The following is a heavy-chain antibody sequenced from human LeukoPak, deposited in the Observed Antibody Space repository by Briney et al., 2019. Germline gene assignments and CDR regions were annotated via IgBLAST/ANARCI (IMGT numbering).Heavy chain of an antibody. CDR1: GDSVSSNNAA. J-gene: IGHJ4*02. CDR3: ARAYGGNCDY. V-gene: IGHV6-1*01. CDR2: TYFRSKWYN. D-gene: IGHD4-23*01. Sequence: SQTLSLTCAISGDSVSSNNAAWNWIRQSPSRVFEWLGRTYFRSKWYNDYAASVKSRVTVNPDTSKNHFSLQLSSVTPEDTAVYYCARAYGGNCDYWGQGTLVTVSS.